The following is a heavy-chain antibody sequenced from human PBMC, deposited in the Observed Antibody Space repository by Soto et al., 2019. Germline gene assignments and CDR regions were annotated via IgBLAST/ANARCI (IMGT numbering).Heavy chain of an antibody. CDR2: ISGSGFKK. V-gene: IGHV3-23*01. CDR1: GGILKTFC. J-gene: IGHJ5*02. D-gene: IGHD3-10*01. CDR3: AKKQGVELVTSARVAWLDP. Sequence: GEPLRLPCSVSGGILKTFCRSWVRPAPGKGLEWISSISGSGFKKYYADSVKGRFTISRDNSKSTVYLELNNLSAEDTAVYHWAKKQGVELVTSARVAWLDPWGQGSVVTVSS.